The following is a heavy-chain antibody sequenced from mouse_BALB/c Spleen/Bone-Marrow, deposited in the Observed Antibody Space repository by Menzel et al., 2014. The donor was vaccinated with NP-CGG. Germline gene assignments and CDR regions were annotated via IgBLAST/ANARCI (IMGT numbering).Heavy chain of an antibody. CDR3: ARLGYYGSYAY. V-gene: IGHV4-1*02. Sequence: VQLKESGGGLVQPGGSLKLSCAASGFDFSSYWMSWVRQAPGKGLEWIGEINPDSSTINYTQSLKDKFIISRDNAKNTLYLQMSKVRSEDTALYYCARLGYYGSYAYWGQGTLVSVSA. D-gene: IGHD1-1*01. CDR2: INPDSSTI. CDR1: GFDFSSYW. J-gene: IGHJ3*01.